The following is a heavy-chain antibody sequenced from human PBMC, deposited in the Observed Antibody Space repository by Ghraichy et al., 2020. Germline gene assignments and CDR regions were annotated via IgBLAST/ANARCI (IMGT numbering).Heavy chain of an antibody. D-gene: IGHD3-10*01. V-gene: IGHV4-31*03. CDR2: IYYSGST. Sequence: SETLSLTCTVSGGSISSGGYYWSWIRQHPGKGLEWIGYIYYSGSTYYNPSLKSRVTISVDTSKNQFSLKLSSVTAADTAVYYCEREVRGVHEVDYWGQGTLVTVSS. J-gene: IGHJ4*02. CDR3: EREVRGVHEVDY. CDR1: GGSISSGGYY.